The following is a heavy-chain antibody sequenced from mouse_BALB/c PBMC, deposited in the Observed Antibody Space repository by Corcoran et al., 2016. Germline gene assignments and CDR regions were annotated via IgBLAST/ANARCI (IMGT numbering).Heavy chain of an antibody. Sequence: EVQLQQSGPELVKPGASVKMSCKASGYTFTSYVMHWVKQKPGQGLEWIGYINPYNDGTKYNEKFKGKATLTSDKSSSTAYRELSSLTSEDSSVYYCGYDAMDYWGQGTSVTVSS. J-gene: IGHJ4*01. CDR3: GYDAMDY. CDR2: INPYNDGT. CDR1: GYTFTSYV. V-gene: IGHV1S136*01.